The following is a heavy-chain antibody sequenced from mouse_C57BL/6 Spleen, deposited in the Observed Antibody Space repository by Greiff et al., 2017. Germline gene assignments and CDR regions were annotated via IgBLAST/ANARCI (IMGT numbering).Heavy chain of an antibody. D-gene: IGHD1-1*01. J-gene: IGHJ3*01. CDR2: IDPSDSYT. V-gene: IGHV1-69*01. Sequence: QVQLQQPGAELVMPGASVKLSCKASGYTFTSYWMHWVKQRPGQGLEWIGEIDPSDSYTNYNQKFKGKSTLTVDKSSSTAYMQLSSLTSEDSAVYYCALYYGSSWFAYWGQGTLVTVSA. CDR3: ALYYGSSWFAY. CDR1: GYTFTSYW.